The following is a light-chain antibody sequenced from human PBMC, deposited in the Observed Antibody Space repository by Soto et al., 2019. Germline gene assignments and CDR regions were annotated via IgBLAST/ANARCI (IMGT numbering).Light chain of an antibody. V-gene: IGLV1-44*01. CDR3: ATWDDSLDGVL. CDR1: NSNIGSNT. Sequence: QPVLTQPPSASGTPGQRVTISCSGSNSNIGSNTVNWYQHLPGTAPKLLVYSNSQRPSGVPDRFSGSKSVTSASLAISGLQSEDEADYFCATWDDSLDGVLFGGGTKLTVL. CDR2: SNS. J-gene: IGLJ3*02.